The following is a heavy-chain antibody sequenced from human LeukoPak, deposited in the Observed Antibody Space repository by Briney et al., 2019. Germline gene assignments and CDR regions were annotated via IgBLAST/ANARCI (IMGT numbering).Heavy chain of an antibody. Sequence: ASVKVSCKASGYTFTSYGISWVRQAPGQGLEWMGWISAYNGNTNYAQKFQGRVTMTRDMSTSTVYMELSSLRSEDTAVYYCARDRGGEWNYYDSSGYYSNAFDIWGQGTMVTVSS. CDR3: ARDRGGEWNYYDSSGYYSNAFDI. J-gene: IGHJ3*02. CDR2: ISAYNGNT. D-gene: IGHD3-22*01. V-gene: IGHV1-18*01. CDR1: GYTFTSYG.